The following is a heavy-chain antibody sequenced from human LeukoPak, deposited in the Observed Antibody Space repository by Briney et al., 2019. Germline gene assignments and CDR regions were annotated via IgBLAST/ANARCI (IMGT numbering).Heavy chain of an antibody. Sequence: SETLSLTCTVSGGSISSYYWSWIRQPAGKGLEWIGRIYTSGSTNYNRSLKSRVTMSVDTSKNQFSLKLSSVTAADTAVYYCARGGQDYYDSSGYYGPGDYWGQGTLVTVSS. V-gene: IGHV4-4*07. D-gene: IGHD3-22*01. CDR2: IYTSGST. CDR3: ARGGQDYYDSSGYYGPGDY. CDR1: GGSISSYY. J-gene: IGHJ4*02.